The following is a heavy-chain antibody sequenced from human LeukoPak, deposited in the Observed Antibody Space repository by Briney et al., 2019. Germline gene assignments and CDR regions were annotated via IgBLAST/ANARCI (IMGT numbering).Heavy chain of an antibody. J-gene: IGHJ4*02. V-gene: IGHV3-23*01. CDR2: ISAGRGST. Sequence: PGGSLRLSCAASGLSFSDYSMTWVRQAPGKGLFWVSGISAGRGSTYSADSVKDRFTISRDNSRNTLYLQMNSLRIEDTAVYYCAKDAAGPEYWGQGTLVTVSS. CDR3: AKDAAGPEY. CDR1: GLSFSDYS. D-gene: IGHD6-13*01.